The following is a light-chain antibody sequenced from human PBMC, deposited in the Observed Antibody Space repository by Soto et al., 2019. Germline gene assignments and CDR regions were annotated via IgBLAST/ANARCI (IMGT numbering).Light chain of an antibody. V-gene: IGKV1-16*01. Sequence: DIEMTQSPSSLSASVGDRVTITCRASQGINNYLAWFQQKSGKAPRPLIYVASILCSGVPSRFTGSGSGTDFTLTINSLQPGDFATYFCLQYDTDPRTFGQGTTVETK. CDR3: LQYDTDPRT. CDR2: VAS. J-gene: IGKJ1*01. CDR1: QGINNY.